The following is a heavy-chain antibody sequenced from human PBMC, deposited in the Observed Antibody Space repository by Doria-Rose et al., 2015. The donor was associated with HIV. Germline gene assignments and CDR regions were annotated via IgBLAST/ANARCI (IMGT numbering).Heavy chain of an antibody. Sequence: LEWVAFIRYDGSNKHNADSVKGRFTISRDNSKKTLYLQTNRLTAEDTAVYYCAKTSGSSLDYWGQGTLVTASS. CDR3: AKTSGSSLDY. D-gene: IGHD3-10*01. CDR2: IRYDGSNK. J-gene: IGHJ4*02. V-gene: IGHV3-30*02.